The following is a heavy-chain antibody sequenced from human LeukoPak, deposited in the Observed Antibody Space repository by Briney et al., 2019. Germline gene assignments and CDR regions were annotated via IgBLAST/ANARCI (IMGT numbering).Heavy chain of an antibody. V-gene: IGHV3-43*01. CDR1: GFTFEDFS. CDR2: IGWDGGII. CDR3: AKDHSYGSGSLGFQH. Sequence: GGSLRLSCAASGFTFEDFSMHWVRQVPGKGLEWICLIGWDGGIIYYADSVKGRFTVSRDNSKRSLYLHLSSLTPEDTAFYYCAKDHSYGSGSLGFQHWGQGTLVTVSS. D-gene: IGHD3-10*01. J-gene: IGHJ1*01.